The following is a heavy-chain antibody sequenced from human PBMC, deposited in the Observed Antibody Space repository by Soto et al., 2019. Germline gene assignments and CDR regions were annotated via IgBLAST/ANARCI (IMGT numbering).Heavy chain of an antibody. J-gene: IGHJ4*02. V-gene: IGHV1-18*01. D-gene: IGHD1-1*01. CDR3: ARGRYGDY. CDR2: ISAHNGNT. CDR1: GYTFTSYG. Sequence: QVHLVQSGAEVKKPGASVKVSCKGSGYTFTSYGITWVRQAPGQGLEWMGWISAHNGNTDYAQRLQGRVTVTRDTSTSTAYMELRSLRSDDTAVYYCARGRYGDYWGQGALVTVSS.